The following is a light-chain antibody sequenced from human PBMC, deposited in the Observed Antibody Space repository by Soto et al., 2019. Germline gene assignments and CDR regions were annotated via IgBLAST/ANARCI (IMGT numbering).Light chain of an antibody. CDR3: QQSYSPVWA. CDR1: QSITDF. V-gene: IGKV1-39*01. J-gene: IGKJ1*01. Sequence: DIQMTQSPSSLSASVGDRVTITCRASQSITDFLNWYQQKPGTAPKLLIYAATSLQSGVPSRFSGSGSGTDFTLTISSLQPEDFETYYCQQSYSPVWAFGQGTKVDIK. CDR2: AAT.